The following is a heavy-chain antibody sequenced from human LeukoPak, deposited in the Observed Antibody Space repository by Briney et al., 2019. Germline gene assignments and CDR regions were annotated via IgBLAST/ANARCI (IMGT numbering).Heavy chain of an antibody. CDR1: GGSISSYY. CDR3: ARAWRNXPAXYXXYXXXXXX. D-gene: IGHD4-11*01. CDR2: IYYSGST. V-gene: IGHV4-59*01. J-gene: IGHJ6*01. Sequence: SETLSLTCTVSGGSISSYYWSWIRKPPGKGLEWIGYIYYSGSTNYNPSLKSRVTISVDTSKNQFSLKLSSVTAADTAVYYCARAWRNXPAXYXXYXXXXXXWGXXXTXTVSS.